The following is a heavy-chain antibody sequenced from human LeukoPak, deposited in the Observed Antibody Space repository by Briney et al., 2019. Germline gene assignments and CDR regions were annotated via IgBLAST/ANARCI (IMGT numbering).Heavy chain of an antibody. D-gene: IGHD6-6*01. CDR2: ISGSGGSA. CDR1: GFTFSSYA. V-gene: IGHV3-23*01. Sequence: GGSLRLSCAASGFTFSSYAMSWVRQAPGKGLEWVSAISGSGGSAYYADSVKGRFTISRDNSKNTLYLQMNSLRAEDTAVYYCAKDSYSSSGSYYYMDVWGKGTTVTVPS. CDR3: AKDSYSSSGSYYYMDV. J-gene: IGHJ6*03.